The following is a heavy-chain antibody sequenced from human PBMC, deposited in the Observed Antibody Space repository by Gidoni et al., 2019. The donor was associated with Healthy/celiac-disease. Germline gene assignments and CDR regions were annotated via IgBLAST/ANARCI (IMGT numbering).Heavy chain of an antibody. CDR1: GFTFSSYD. J-gene: IGHJ4*02. CDR2: ISYDGSNK. CDR3: AKGADGPEYYFDY. Sequence: QVQLVESGGGVVQPGRSLRLSCAASGFTFSSYDMHWVRQAPGKGLEWVAVISYDGSNKYYADSVKGRFTISRDNSKNTLYLQMNSLRAEDTAVYYCAKGADGPEYYFDYWGQGTLVTVSS. V-gene: IGHV3-30*18.